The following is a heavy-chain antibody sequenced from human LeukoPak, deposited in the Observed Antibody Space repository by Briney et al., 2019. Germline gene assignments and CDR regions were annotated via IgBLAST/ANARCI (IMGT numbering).Heavy chain of an antibody. J-gene: IGHJ6*03. D-gene: IGHD1-14*01. CDR2: INPNNGDT. CDR3: ARGVAGVYFYYYMDV. Sequence: GASVKVSCKASGYIFTGYYMHWVRQAPGQGLEWMGWINPNNGDTHYAQKFQGTVTMTRDTSISTAYMELSSLRSDDTAVYYCARGVAGVYFYYYMDVWGKGTTVTVSS. CDR1: GYIFTGYY. V-gene: IGHV1-2*02.